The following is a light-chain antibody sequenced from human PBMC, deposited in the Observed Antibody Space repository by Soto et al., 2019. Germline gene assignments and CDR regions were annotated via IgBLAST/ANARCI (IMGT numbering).Light chain of an antibody. J-gene: IGKJ3*01. CDR2: AAS. CDR3: QQSHSAPFT. CDR1: QSISDY. V-gene: IGKV1-39*01. Sequence: DIQMPQSPFSLSASLGDRVTITCRASQSISDYLTWYQQKPGKGPKLLIFAASSLQVGVPSRFSGSRSGTDFTRTISSLHPEDFATYFCQQSHSAPFTFGPGTTVDIK.